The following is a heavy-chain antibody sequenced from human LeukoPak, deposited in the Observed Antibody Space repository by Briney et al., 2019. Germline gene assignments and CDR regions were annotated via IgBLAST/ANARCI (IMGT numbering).Heavy chain of an antibody. CDR2: IYTSGST. J-gene: IGHJ4*02. V-gene: IGHV4-61*02. D-gene: IGHD6-19*01. Sequence: PSQTLSLTCTVSGGSISSGSYYWSWIRQPAGKGLEWIGRIYTSGSTNYNPSLKSRVTISVDTSKYQFSLKLSSVTAADTAVYYCARENSGWSSLYYFDYWGQGTLVTVSS. CDR3: ARENSGWSSLYYFDY. CDR1: GGSISSGSYY.